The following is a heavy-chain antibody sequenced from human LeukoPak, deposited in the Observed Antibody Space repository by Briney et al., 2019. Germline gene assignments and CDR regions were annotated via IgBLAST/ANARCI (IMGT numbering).Heavy chain of an antibody. Sequence: GASVKVSCKASGYTFTGYYMHWVRQAPGQGLEWMGWINPNSGGTNYAQKFQGRVTMTTDTSTSTAYMELRSLRSDDTAVYYCAQGYYGSGSYFEGIDAFDIWGQGTMVTVSS. J-gene: IGHJ3*02. CDR3: AQGYYGSGSYFEGIDAFDI. V-gene: IGHV1-2*02. CDR1: GYTFTGYY. D-gene: IGHD3-10*01. CDR2: INPNSGGT.